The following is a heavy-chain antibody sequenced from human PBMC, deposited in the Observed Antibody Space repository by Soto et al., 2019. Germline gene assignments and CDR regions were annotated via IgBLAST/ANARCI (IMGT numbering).Heavy chain of an antibody. J-gene: IGHJ5*02. V-gene: IGHV4-31*03. Sequence: SLTCTVSGGSISSGGYYWSWIRQHPGKGLEWIGYIYYSGSTYYNPSLKSRVTISVDTSKNQFSLKLSSVTAADTAVYYCARDPGAVVTASWFDPWGQGTLVTVSS. CDR2: IYYSGST. CDR1: GGSISSGGYY. CDR3: ARDPGAVVTASWFDP. D-gene: IGHD2-21*02.